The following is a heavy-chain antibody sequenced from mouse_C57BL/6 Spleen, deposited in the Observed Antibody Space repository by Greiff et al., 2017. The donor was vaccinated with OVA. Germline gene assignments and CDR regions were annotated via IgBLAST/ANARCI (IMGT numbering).Heavy chain of an antibody. V-gene: IGHV3-6*01. CDR3: ARDGDVNFDY. J-gene: IGHJ2*01. D-gene: IGHD3-3*01. CDR2: ISYDGSN. CDR1: GYSITSGYY. Sequence: EVKLQESGPGLVKPSQSLSLTCSVTGYSITSGYYWNWIRQFPGNKLEWMGYISYDGSNNYNPSLKNRISITRDTSKNQFFLKLNSVTTEDTATYYCARDGDVNFDYWGQGTTLTVSS.